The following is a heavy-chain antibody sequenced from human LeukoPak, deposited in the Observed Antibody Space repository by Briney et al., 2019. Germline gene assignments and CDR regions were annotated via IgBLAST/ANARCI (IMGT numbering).Heavy chain of an antibody. CDR2: ISSNGGST. V-gene: IGHV3-64*01. CDR1: GFTFSSYA. D-gene: IGHD6-19*01. J-gene: IGHJ4*02. CDR3: ARDSSGRGYFDY. Sequence: PGGSLRLSCAASGFTFSSYAMHWVRQAPGKGLEYVSAISSNGGSTYYANSVKGRFTISRDNSKNTLYLQMGSLRAEDMAVYYCARDSSGRGYFDYWGQGTLVTVSS.